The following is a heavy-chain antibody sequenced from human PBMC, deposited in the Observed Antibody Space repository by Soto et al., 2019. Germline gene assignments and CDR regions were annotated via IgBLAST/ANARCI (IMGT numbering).Heavy chain of an antibody. CDR1: GYTFTSYG. Sequence: QVQLVQSGAEVKKPGASVKVSCKASGYTFTSYGISWVRQAPGQGLEWMGWISAYNGNTNYAQKLQGRVTMTTDTSTSTAYMELRSLRPDDTAVYYCAREARYCSSTSCPWTSWGQGTMVTVSS. CDR2: ISAYNGNT. V-gene: IGHV1-18*04. D-gene: IGHD2-2*01. CDR3: AREARYCSSTSCPWTS. J-gene: IGHJ3*01.